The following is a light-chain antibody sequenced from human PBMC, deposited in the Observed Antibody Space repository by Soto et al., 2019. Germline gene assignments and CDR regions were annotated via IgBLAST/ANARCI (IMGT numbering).Light chain of an antibody. CDR3: QQSYSSPPT. CDR2: AAS. J-gene: IGKJ1*01. CDR1: QGISSW. V-gene: IGKV1-12*01. Sequence: DIQITQSPSSVSASVGDRVTITCRASQGISSWLAWYQQKPGKAPKLLIFAASSLQSGVPSRFSGSRSGPDFTLTISSLQPEDFATYYCQQSYSSPPTFGQGTKVDIK.